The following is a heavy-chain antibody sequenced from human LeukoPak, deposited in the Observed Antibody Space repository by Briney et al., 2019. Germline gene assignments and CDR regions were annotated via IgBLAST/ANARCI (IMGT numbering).Heavy chain of an antibody. J-gene: IGHJ6*02. CDR2: IYYSGST. CDR3: ARAWLADGYGMDV. CDR1: GGSISSYY. V-gene: IGHV4-59*01. Sequence: SETLSLTCTVSGGSISSYYWSWIRQPPGKGLEWIGYIYYSGSTNYNPSLKSRVTISVDTSKNQFSLKLSSVTAADTAVYFCARAWLADGYGMDVWGQGTTVTVSS. D-gene: IGHD5-12*01.